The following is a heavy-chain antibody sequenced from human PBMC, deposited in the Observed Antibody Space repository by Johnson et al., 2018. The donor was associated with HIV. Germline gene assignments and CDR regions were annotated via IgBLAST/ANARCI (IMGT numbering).Heavy chain of an antibody. Sequence: VQLVESGGGVVQPGRSLRLACAASGFTLSSYGMHWVRQAPGKGLEWVAVIWYDESNKYYADSVKGRFTVSRDNFKNTLYLQMNSLRAEDTAVYYCARDREEYSSGWYFAFDIWGQGTMVTVSS. J-gene: IGHJ3*02. CDR2: IWYDESNK. CDR1: GFTLSSYG. V-gene: IGHV3-33*01. D-gene: IGHD6-19*01. CDR3: ARDREEYSSGWYFAFDI.